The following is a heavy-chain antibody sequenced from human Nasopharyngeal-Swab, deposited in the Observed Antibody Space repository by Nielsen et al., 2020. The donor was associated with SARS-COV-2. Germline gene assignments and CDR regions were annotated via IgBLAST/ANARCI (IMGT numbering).Heavy chain of an antibody. CDR3: ARDSYRDAIDI. Sequence: SETLSLTCTVSGGSISSYYWNWIRQPPGKGLEWIGYVHFLGSTDYNPSLKSRVTISLDTSNYQFSLRLSSVTAADTAVYYCARDSYRDAIDIWGQGTMATVSS. J-gene: IGHJ3*02. CDR2: VHFLGST. CDR1: GGSISSYY. V-gene: IGHV4-59*13.